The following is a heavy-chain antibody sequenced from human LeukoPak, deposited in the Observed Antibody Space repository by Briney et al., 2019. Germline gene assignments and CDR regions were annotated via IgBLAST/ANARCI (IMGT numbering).Heavy chain of an antibody. CDR2: IYSGGST. D-gene: IGHD6-6*01. CDR3: ASLSLGHY. V-gene: IGHV3-53*01. Sequence: GGSLRLSCAVSGFTFSNAWMNWVRQAPGKGLEWVSVIYSGGSTYDADSVKGRFTISRDTSKNTLSLQMNSLRAEDTAVYYCASLSLGHYWGQGTLVTVSS. J-gene: IGHJ4*02. CDR1: GFTFSNAW.